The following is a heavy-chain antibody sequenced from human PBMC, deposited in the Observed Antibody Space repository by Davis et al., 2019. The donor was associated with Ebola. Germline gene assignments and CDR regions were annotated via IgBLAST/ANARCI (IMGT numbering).Heavy chain of an antibody. CDR1: GFTLSSYW. D-gene: IGHD2-15*01. CDR2: INRDGSST. Sequence: PGGSLRLSCAASGFTLSSYWVHWVRQAPGKGPVWVSRINRDGSSTGYADSVKGRFTISRDNAKNSLYLQMNSLRAEDTAVYYCARDILGGLNWFDPWGQGTLVTVSS. J-gene: IGHJ5*02. V-gene: IGHV3-74*01. CDR3: ARDILGGLNWFDP.